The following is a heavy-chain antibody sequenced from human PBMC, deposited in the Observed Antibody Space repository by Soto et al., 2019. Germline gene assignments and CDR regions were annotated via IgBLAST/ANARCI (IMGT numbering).Heavy chain of an antibody. J-gene: IGHJ5*02. D-gene: IGHD1-1*01. Sequence: GGSLRLSCAASGFTFSSYGMHWVRQAPGKGLEWVAVISYDGSNKYYADSVKGRFTISRDNSKNTLYLQMNSLRAEDTAVYYCAKEEPLGGQLERRGPRWFDPWGQGTLVTVSS. CDR2: ISYDGSNK. V-gene: IGHV3-30*18. CDR3: AKEEPLGGQLERRGPRWFDP. CDR1: GFTFSSYG.